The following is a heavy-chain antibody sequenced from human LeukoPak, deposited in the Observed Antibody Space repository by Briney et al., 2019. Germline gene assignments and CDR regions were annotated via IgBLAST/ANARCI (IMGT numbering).Heavy chain of an antibody. CDR3: ARVPKGSSWYFYYYYMDV. Sequence: GGSLRLSCAASGFTFSDHYMDWVRQAPGKGLGWVGRTRNKANSYTTEYAASVKGRFTISRDDSKNSLYLQMNSLKTEDTAVYYCARVPKGSSWYFYYYYMDVWGKGTTVTVSS. J-gene: IGHJ6*03. CDR2: TRNKANSYTT. V-gene: IGHV3-72*01. D-gene: IGHD6-13*01. CDR1: GFTFSDHY.